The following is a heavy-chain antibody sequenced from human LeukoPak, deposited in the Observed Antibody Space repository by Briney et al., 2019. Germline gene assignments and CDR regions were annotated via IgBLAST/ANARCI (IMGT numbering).Heavy chain of an antibody. J-gene: IGHJ4*02. CDR2: IIPIFGTA. D-gene: IGHD2/OR15-2a*01. CDR1: GGTFSSYA. V-gene: IGHV1-69*05. CDR3: AKALLDPGYFDY. Sequence: SVKVSCKASGGTFSSYAISWVRQAPGQGLEWMGGIIPIFGTANYAQKFQGRVTITTDESTSTAYMELSSLRSEDTAVYYCAKALLDPGYFDYWGQGTLVTVSS.